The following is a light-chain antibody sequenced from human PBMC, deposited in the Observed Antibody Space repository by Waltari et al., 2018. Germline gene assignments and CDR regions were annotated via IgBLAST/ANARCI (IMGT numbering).Light chain of an antibody. CDR2: DAS. CDR3: QKYGTLPAT. V-gene: IGKV3-20*01. Sequence: EKMFSQSPGTLSLSPGERATLSCRASQSISKYLAWYQQKPGQPPRLLIYDASSRATGIPDRFSGSGSGTDFSLTISRLEPEDFAVYYCQKYGTLPATFGQGTKVEIK. CDR1: QSISKY. J-gene: IGKJ1*01.